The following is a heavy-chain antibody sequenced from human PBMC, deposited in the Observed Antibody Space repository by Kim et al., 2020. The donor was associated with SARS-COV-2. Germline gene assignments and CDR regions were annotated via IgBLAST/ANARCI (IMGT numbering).Heavy chain of an antibody. CDR3: ARVRDSSGPKFDY. J-gene: IGHJ4*02. V-gene: IGHV1-2*02. Sequence: NYAQKFPGRVTMTSDTSISTAYMELSRLRSDDTAVYYCARVRDSSGPKFDYWGQGTLVTVSS. D-gene: IGHD3-22*01.